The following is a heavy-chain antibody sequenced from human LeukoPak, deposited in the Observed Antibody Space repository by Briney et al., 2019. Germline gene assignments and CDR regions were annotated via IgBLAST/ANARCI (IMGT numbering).Heavy chain of an antibody. CDR1: GGSISSSSYY. CDR2: IYYSGST. V-gene: IGHV4-39*01. CDR3: ARRRRDGWGPAARIDY. Sequence: PSETLSLTCTVSGGSISSSSYYWGWIRRPPGKGLEWIGSIYYSGSTYYNPSLKSRVTISVDTSKNQFSLKLSSVTAADTAVYYCARRRRDGWGPAARIDYWGQGTLVTVSS. D-gene: IGHD2-2*01. J-gene: IGHJ4*02.